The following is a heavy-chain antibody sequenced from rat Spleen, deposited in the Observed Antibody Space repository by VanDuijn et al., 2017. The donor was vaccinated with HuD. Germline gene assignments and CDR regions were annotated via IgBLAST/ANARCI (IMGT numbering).Heavy chain of an antibody. J-gene: IGHJ2*01. CDR1: GFTFSDYG. D-gene: IGHD1-9*01. V-gene: IGHV5-29*01. CDR3: ARRHYGYTDYFDY. Sequence: EVQLVESGGGLVQPGRSLKLSCAASGFTFSDYGVAWVRQAPTKGLAGVATIRYGYSSGHSSTYYRDSVKGRFTISRDNAKSTLSLQLDSLRSEDTATYYCARRHYGYTDYFDYWGQGVMVTVSS. CDR2: IRYGYSSGHSST.